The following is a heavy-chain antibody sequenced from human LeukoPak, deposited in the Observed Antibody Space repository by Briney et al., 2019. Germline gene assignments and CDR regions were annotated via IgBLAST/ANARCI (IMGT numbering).Heavy chain of an antibody. CDR3: ARDRITYPQLGMHV. CDR1: GGSISSYY. J-gene: IGHJ6*02. CDR2: IYYSGST. V-gene: IGHV4-59*01. D-gene: IGHD3-16*01. Sequence: SETLSLTCTVSGGSISSYYWSWIRQPPGKGLEWIGYIYYSGSTNYIPSLKSRVTISVDTSKNQFSLKLSSVTAADTAVYYCARDRITYPQLGMHVWGQGTTVTVSS.